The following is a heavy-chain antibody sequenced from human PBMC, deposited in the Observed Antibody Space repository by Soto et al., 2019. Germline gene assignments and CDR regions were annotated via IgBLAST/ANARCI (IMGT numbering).Heavy chain of an antibody. CDR2: INPNSGGT. D-gene: IGHD3-10*01. J-gene: IGHJ6*02. CDR1: GYTFTGYY. V-gene: IGHV1-2*04. CDR3: ARAVKSMVRGVIHHYYGMDV. Sequence: ASVKVSCKASGYTFTGYYMHWVRQAPGQGLEWMGWINPNSGGTNYAQKFQGWVTMTRDTSISTAYMELSRLRSDDTAVYYCARAVKSMVRGVIHHYYGMDVWGQGTTVTVSS.